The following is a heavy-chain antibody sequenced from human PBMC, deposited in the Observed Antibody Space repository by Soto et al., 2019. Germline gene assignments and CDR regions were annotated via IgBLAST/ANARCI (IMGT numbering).Heavy chain of an antibody. V-gene: IGHV1-69*01. CDR3: ASPAGMVTAMRGGMDV. CDR1: GGTFSSYA. Sequence: QVQLVQSGAEVKKPGSSVKVSYKASGGTFSSYAISWVRQAPGQGLEWMGGIIPIFGTANYAQKFQGRVTITADESTSTAYMELSSLRSEDTAVYYCASPAGMVTAMRGGMDVWGQGTTVTVSS. J-gene: IGHJ6*02. D-gene: IGHD2-21*02. CDR2: IIPIFGTA.